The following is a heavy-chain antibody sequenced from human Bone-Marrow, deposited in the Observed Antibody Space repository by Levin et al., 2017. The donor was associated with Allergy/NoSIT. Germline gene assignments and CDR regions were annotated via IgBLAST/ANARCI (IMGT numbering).Heavy chain of an antibody. Sequence: GGSLRLSCAASGFTFDDYAMHWVRQAPGKGLEWVSGISWNGGTIGYADSVKGRFTISRDNAKNSLYLQMNSLRAEDTALYYCAKGGSSSWYGYAFDIWGQGTMVTVSS. V-gene: IGHV3-9*01. CDR3: AKGGSSSWYGYAFDI. CDR1: GFTFDDYA. CDR2: ISWNGGTI. D-gene: IGHD6-13*01. J-gene: IGHJ3*02.